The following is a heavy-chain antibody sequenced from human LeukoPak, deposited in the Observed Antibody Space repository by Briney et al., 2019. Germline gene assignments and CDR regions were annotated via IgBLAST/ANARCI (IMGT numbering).Heavy chain of an antibody. CDR1: GFSFSTYA. CDR2: ISVSGGST. CDR3: SKGGATPYGSSPFDY. Sequence: GVSLRLSCAASGFSFSTYAMHWVRQAPGKGLEWVSRISVSGGSTYYADSVKGRFTISRDNSKHTLYLQMNSLRAEDTAVYYCSKGGATPYGSSPFDYWGQGTLVTVSA. J-gene: IGHJ4*02. D-gene: IGHD6-6*01. V-gene: IGHV3-23*01.